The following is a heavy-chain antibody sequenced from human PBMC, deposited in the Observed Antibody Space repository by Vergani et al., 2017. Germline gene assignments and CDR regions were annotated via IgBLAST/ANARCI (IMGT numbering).Heavy chain of an antibody. Sequence: QVQLQESGPGLVKPSETLSLTCAVSGYSISSGYYWGWLRQPPGKGLEWIGSIYPSGSTYYNPSLKSRVTISVETSKNPCSLKLSSVTAADTAVYYCARRDWYAKQYDYWGQGTLGTVSS. CDR1: GYSISSGYY. V-gene: IGHV4-38-2*01. CDR3: ARRDWYAKQYDY. CDR2: IYPSGST. D-gene: IGHD3/OR15-3a*01. J-gene: IGHJ4*02.